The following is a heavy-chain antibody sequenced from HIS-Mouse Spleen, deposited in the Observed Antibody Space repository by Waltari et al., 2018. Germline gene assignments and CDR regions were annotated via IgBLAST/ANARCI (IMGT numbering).Heavy chain of an antibody. CDR3: AKSRGGDCYDY. D-gene: IGHD2-21*01. V-gene: IGHV3-23*01. CDR1: GFPFSSYA. J-gene: IGHJ4*02. CDR2: ISGSGGST. Sequence: EVQLLESGGGLVQPGGSLRLSCAASGFPFSSYAMSSVRQAPGRGLEWVSAISGSGGSTYYADSVKGRFTISRDNSKNTLYLQMNSLRAEDTAVYYCAKSRGGDCYDYWGQGTLVTVSS.